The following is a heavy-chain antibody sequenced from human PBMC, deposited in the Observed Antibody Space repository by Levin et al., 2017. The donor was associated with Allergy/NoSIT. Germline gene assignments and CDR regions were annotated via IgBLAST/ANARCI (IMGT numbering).Heavy chain of an antibody. CDR2: IYYNGNT. Sequence: SETLSLTCTVSGDSIRSGSNYWGWIRQPPGKGLEWIGSIYYNGNTYYNPSLKSRVTVSADTSKNQFSLKQSSVTAADTAMYECARGGYSNGYSQWFDPWGQGTLVTVSS. J-gene: IGHJ5*02. D-gene: IGHD3-22*01. CDR3: ARGGYSNGYSQWFDP. CDR1: GDSIRSGSNY. V-gene: IGHV4-39*01.